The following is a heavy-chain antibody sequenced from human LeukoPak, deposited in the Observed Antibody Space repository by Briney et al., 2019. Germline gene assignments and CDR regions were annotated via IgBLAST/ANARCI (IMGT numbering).Heavy chain of an antibody. J-gene: IGHJ4*02. CDR1: GFTFSSYS. V-gene: IGHV3-21*01. CDR2: ISSSSSYI. CDR3: AASDYGGLDY. D-gene: IGHD4-23*01. Sequence: GGTLRLSCAASGFTFSSYSMNWVRQAPGKGLEWVSFISSSSSYIYYADSVKGRFTISRDNANNSLFLQMNSLRAEDTSVYYCAASDYGGLDYWGQGTLVTVSS.